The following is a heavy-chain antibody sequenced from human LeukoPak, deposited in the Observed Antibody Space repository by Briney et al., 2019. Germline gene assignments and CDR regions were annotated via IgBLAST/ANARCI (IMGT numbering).Heavy chain of an antibody. V-gene: IGHV4-34*01. D-gene: IGHD5-18*01. CDR3: ARYPPSRIQLGRDAFDI. J-gene: IGHJ3*02. Sequence: PSETLSLTCAVYGGSFSGYYWSWIRQPPGKGLEWIGEINHSGSTNYNPSLESRVTISVDTSKNQFSLKLSSVTAADTAVYYCARYPPSRIQLGRDAFDIWGQGTMVTVSS. CDR1: GGSFSGYY. CDR2: INHSGST.